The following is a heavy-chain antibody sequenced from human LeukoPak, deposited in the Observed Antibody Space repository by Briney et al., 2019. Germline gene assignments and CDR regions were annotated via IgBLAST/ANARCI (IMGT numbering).Heavy chain of an antibody. V-gene: IGHV3-73*01. CDR1: GFTFSSYA. J-gene: IGHJ3*02. Sequence: GGSLRLSCAASGFTFSSYAMHWVRQAPGKGLEWVGQIGSGAKSYATAYAASVKGRFTISRDDSTNTAYLQMNSLQTEDTAVYYCARVRDGYNDAYDIWGQGTMVTVSS. D-gene: IGHD5-24*01. CDR3: ARVRDGYNDAYDI. CDR2: IGSGAKSYAT.